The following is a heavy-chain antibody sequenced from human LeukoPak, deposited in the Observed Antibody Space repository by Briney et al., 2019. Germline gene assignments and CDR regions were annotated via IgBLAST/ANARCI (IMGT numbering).Heavy chain of an antibody. V-gene: IGHV3-74*01. CDR2: IEGDGSTT. CDR3: AKDPYDFWSGYDYYFDY. CDR1: GLTFNRWR. Sequence: GGSLRLSCAASGLTFNRWRMHWVRQAPGKGLVWVSRIEGDGSTTGYADAVKGRFTISRDNAKNALYLQMNSLRAEDTAVYYCAKDPYDFWSGYDYYFDYWGQGTLVTVSS. J-gene: IGHJ4*02. D-gene: IGHD3-3*01.